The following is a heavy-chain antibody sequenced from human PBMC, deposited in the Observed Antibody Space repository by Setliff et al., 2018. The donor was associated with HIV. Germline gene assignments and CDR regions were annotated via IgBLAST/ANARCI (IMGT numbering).Heavy chain of an antibody. Sequence: ASVKVSCKTSGYTFTDYYIHCVRQAPGQGLEWMGWINPNSGGTKYAQRFQGRVTMTRDTSITTGYMELSRLRSDDTAVYYWARGGEISGNYPCVWFDPWGQGTLVTVSS. J-gene: IGHJ5*02. CDR3: ARGGEISGNYPCVWFDP. D-gene: IGHD1-26*01. CDR2: INPNSGGT. V-gene: IGHV1-2*02. CDR1: GYTFTDYY.